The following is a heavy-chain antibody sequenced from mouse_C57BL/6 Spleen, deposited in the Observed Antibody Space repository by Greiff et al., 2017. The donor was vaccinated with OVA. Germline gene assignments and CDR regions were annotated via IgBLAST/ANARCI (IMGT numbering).Heavy chain of an antibody. CDR2: LDPSDSYT. Sequence: QVQLQQPGAELVKPGASVKLSCKASGYTFTSYWMQWVKQRPGQGLEWIGELDPSDSYTNYNQKFKGKATLTVDTSSSTAYMQLSRLTSEDTAVYYSARGDDGNYFDYWGQDTTHTVSS. D-gene: IGHD2-3*01. CDR1: GYTFTSYW. J-gene: IGHJ2*01. CDR3: ARGDDGNYFDY. V-gene: IGHV1-50*01.